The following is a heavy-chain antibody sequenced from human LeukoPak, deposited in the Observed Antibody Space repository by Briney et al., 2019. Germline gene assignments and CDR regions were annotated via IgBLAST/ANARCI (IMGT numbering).Heavy chain of an antibody. CDR3: ARIQTYYYDSSGSPDAFDI. Sequence: SETLSLTCTVSGGSISSGGYYWSWIRQPAGKGLEGIGRIYTSGSTNYNPSLKSRVTMSVDTSKNQFSLKLSSVTAADTAVYYCARIQTYYYDSSGSPDAFDIWGQGTMVTVSS. D-gene: IGHD3-22*01. CDR2: IYTSGST. V-gene: IGHV4-61*02. J-gene: IGHJ3*02. CDR1: GGSISSGGYY.